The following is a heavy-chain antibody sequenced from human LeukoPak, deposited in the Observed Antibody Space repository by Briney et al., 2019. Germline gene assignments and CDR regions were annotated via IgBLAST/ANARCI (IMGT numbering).Heavy chain of an antibody. CDR2: IYYNGGT. Sequence: SETLSLTCTVSGGSISTTGYYWGWIRQPPGKGLEWIGSIYYNGGTYCNPSLKSRVTISVDTSKNQFSLKLSSVTAADTAVYFCSRTPGRVAAAPVDYWGQGTLVTVSS. D-gene: IGHD6-13*01. CDR3: SRTPGRVAAAPVDY. J-gene: IGHJ4*02. CDR1: GGSISTTGYY. V-gene: IGHV4-39*01.